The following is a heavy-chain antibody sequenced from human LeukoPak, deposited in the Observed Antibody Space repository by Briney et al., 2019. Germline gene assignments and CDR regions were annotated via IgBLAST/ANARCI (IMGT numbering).Heavy chain of an antibody. J-gene: IGHJ4*02. V-gene: IGHV3-33*01. CDR2: IAYDGSRA. CDR3: TRYNNDHFDY. CDR1: GFTFGGYG. Sequence: PGRSLRLSCAGSGFTFGGYGMHWFRQTPGKGLEWVAVIAYDGSRAFYADSVKGRFTISRDISKNTMSVQMDVLRAEDTAVYYCTRYNNDHFDYWGQGTLVTVSS. D-gene: IGHD1-14*01.